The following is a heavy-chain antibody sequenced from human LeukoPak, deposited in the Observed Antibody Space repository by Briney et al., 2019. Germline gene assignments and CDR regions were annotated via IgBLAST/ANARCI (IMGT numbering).Heavy chain of an antibody. CDR1: GGSISSYY. CDR2: IYYSGST. V-gene: IGHV4-59*01. Sequence: PETLSLTCTVSGGSISSYYWSWIRQPPGKGLEWIGYIYYSGSTNYNPSLKSRVTISVDTSKNQFSLKLSSVTAADTAVYYCAACIVGTTAFDIWGQGTMVTVSS. CDR3: AACIVGTTAFDI. D-gene: IGHD1-26*01. J-gene: IGHJ3*02.